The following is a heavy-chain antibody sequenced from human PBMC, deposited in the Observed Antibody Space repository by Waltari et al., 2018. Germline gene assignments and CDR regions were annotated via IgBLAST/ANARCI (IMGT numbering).Heavy chain of an antibody. J-gene: IGHJ6*02. Sequence: VQLQESGPRLVEASETLSITCIVSGDSISSVFWSWIRQPPGKGLEWIWYLSHSGYTNSNPSLKSRVTISSDTSKNQFSLKLNSVTAADTAIYFCARHHRVAYYFGMDVWGQGTTVTVSS. V-gene: IGHV4-59*08. D-gene: IGHD5-12*01. CDR1: GDSISSVF. CDR3: ARHHRVAYYFGMDV. CDR2: LSHSGYT.